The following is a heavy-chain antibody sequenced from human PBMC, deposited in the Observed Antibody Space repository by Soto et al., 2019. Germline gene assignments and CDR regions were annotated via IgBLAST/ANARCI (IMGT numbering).Heavy chain of an antibody. Sequence: GGSLRLSCSASGFTFSSHGMHWIRQAPGKGLEWVAVISYDGSNKYYADSVKGRFTISRDNSKNTLYLQMNSLRAEDTAVYYCAKWSHYDSSGLFDYWGQGTLVTVSS. J-gene: IGHJ4*02. D-gene: IGHD3-22*01. CDR1: GFTFSSHG. V-gene: IGHV3-30*18. CDR3: AKWSHYDSSGLFDY. CDR2: ISYDGSNK.